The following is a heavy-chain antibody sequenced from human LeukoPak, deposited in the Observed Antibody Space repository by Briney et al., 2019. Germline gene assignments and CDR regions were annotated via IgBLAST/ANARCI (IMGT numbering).Heavy chain of an antibody. CDR3: ASCLGSGRGQSDY. Sequence: GGSLRLSCAASGFTFSSYAMHWVRQAPGKGLEYVSAISSNGGSTYYANSVKGRFTVSRDDSKNTQYLQMNSLRAEGTAVYYCASCLGSGRGQSDYWGQGTLVTVSS. V-gene: IGHV3-64*01. D-gene: IGHD3-10*01. CDR1: GFTFSSYA. J-gene: IGHJ4*02. CDR2: ISSNGGST.